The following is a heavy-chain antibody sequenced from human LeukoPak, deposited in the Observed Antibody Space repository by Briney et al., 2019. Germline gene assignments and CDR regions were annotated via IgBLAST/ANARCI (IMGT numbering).Heavy chain of an antibody. D-gene: IGHD3-22*01. CDR1: GYTFTSYD. V-gene: IGHV1-8*01. J-gene: IGHJ4*02. Sequence: ASVKVSCKASGYTFTSYDINWVRQATGQGLEWMGWMNPNSGNTGYAQKFQGRVTMTRNTSISTAYMELSSLRSEDTAVYYCARAVHYHDSSRYYYFGYWGQGTLVTVSS. CDR3: ARAVHYHDSSRYYYFGY. CDR2: MNPNSGNT.